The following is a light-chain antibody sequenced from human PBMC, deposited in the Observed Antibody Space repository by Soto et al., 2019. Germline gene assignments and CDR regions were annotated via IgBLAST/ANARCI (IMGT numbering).Light chain of an antibody. CDR1: QSISGS. J-gene: IGKJ5*01. Sequence: DVPRTQSPSYLAASVDDIVTIAFRASQSISGSLNWYQQKPGKAPKLLIYGASTLQSGVPSRFSGSGSGTDYTLTISSLQPEDFATYYCHPSDRTPTFGQGTRLEIK. CDR2: GAS. V-gene: IGKV1-39*01. CDR3: HPSDRTPT.